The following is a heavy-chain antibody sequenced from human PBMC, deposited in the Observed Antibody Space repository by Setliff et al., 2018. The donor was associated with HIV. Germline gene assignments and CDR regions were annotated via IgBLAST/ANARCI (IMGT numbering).Heavy chain of an antibody. J-gene: IGHJ2*01. D-gene: IGHD3-9*01. Sequence: PSETLSLTCAVSGSSISSSYRWGWIRQSPGKGLEWIGNIYNSGSTYYNPSLKSRVTMSVDTSKNLFSLKLTTVTAADAAVYYCTRDTGYILSGYRPHWYFDLWGRGTLVTVS. CDR3: TRDTGYILSGYRPHWYFDL. V-gene: IGHV4-28*03. CDR2: IYNSGST. CDR1: GSSISSSYR.